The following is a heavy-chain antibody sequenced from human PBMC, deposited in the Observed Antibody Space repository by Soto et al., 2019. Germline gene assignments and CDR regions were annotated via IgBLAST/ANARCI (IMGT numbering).Heavy chain of an antibody. Sequence: GGSLSLSCAASGFTFSTYGIHWVRQAPGKGLEWVAVISFDGTNTYEADSVKGRFTISRDNSKNTLYLQMNSLRIEDTAVYYCAKDLALYQIGSHYGMDVWGPGTTVTVSS. CDR2: ISFDGTNT. CDR3: AKDLALYQIGSHYGMDV. CDR1: GFTFSTYG. D-gene: IGHD2-2*01. V-gene: IGHV3-30*18. J-gene: IGHJ6*02.